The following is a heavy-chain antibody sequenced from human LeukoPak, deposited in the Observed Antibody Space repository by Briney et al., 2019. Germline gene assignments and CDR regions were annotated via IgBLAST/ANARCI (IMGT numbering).Heavy chain of an antibody. CDR2: INHSGST. V-gene: IGHV4-34*01. D-gene: IGHD3-9*01. CDR1: GGSFSGYY. Sequence: SGTLSLTCAVYGGSFSGYYWSWIRRPPGKGLEWIGEINHSGSTNYNPSLKSRVTISVDTSKNQFSLKLSSVTAADTAVYYCAREAPRGVRYFDWLFSFDYWGQGTLVTVSS. J-gene: IGHJ4*02. CDR3: AREAPRGVRYFDWLFSFDY.